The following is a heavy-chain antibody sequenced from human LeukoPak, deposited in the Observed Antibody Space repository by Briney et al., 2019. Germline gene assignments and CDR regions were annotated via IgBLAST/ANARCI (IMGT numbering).Heavy chain of an antibody. CDR3: ARDPTTVVTLPYYFDS. D-gene: IGHD4-23*01. CDR2: INHSGRT. CDR1: GGSFFGSH. V-gene: IGHV4-34*01. Sequence: SETLSLTCAVSGGSFFGSHWNWIRQSPEKGLEWIGEINHSGRTNYNPSLKSRVTISVDTSKSQFFLKLTYVTAADTAVYYCARDPTTVVTLPYYFDSWGQGTRSPSPQ. J-gene: IGHJ4*02.